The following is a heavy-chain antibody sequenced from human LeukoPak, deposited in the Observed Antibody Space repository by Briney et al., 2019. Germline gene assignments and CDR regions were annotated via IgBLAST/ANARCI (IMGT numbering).Heavy chain of an antibody. CDR1: GGSISSGGYY. D-gene: IGHD2-15*01. J-gene: IGHJ6*02. V-gene: IGHV4-31*03. CDR3: ARDGYCSGGSCYYYYGMDV. CDR2: IYYSGST. Sequence: SETLSLTRTVSGGSISSGGYYWSWIRQHPGKGLEWIGYIYYSGSTYYNPSLKSRVTISVDTSKNQFSLKLSSVTAADTAVYYCARDGYCSGGSCYYYYGMDVWGQGTTVTVSS.